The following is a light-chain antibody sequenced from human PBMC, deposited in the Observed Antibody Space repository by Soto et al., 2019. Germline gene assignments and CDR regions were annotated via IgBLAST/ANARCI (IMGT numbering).Light chain of an antibody. J-gene: IGKJ1*01. CDR2: RAS. CDR3: QQHQSYPWT. CDR1: QSISIW. Sequence: DIQMTQSPSTLSASVGDGVTITCRASQSISIWLAWYQQKPGKAPKLLIYRASSLDSGVPSRFSGTGSGTEFTLTISSLQADDFATYYCQQHQSYPWTFGQGTKVEIK. V-gene: IGKV1-5*03.